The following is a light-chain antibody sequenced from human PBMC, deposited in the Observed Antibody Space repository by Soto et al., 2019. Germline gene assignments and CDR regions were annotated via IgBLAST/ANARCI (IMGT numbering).Light chain of an antibody. CDR1: QSVSSSY. CDR2: GAS. CDR3: QQYGSSPHT. Sequence: EIVLTQSPGTLSLSPGERATLSCRASQSVSSSYLAWYQHKPGQAPRLLMYGASSRATGIPDRFSGSGSGTDFTLTISRLEPEDFAAYFCQQYGSSPHTFGQGTQLEI. V-gene: IGKV3-20*01. J-gene: IGKJ2*01.